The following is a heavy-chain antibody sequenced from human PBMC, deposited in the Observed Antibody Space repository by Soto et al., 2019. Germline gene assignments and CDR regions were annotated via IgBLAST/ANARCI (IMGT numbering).Heavy chain of an antibody. J-gene: IGHJ4*02. CDR3: VKNTGYSSGWSPYDH. V-gene: IGHV3-23*01. D-gene: IGHD6-19*01. CDR2: ISGSGGTS. Sequence: PGGSLRLSCEASGFSFNNYGMSWVRQAPGKGLEWVSGISGSGGTSYYAESVRGRFTISRDNSKNTLYLQMNSLRAEDTAVYYCVKNTGYSSGWSPYDHWGQGTLVTVSS. CDR1: GFSFNNYG.